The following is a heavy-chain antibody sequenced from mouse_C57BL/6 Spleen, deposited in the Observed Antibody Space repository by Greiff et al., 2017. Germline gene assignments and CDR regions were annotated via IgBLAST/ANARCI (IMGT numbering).Heavy chain of an antibody. CDR3: ARDYYGSSVYFDY. CDR2: IHPNSGST. CDR1: GYTFTSYW. J-gene: IGHJ2*01. Sequence: VQLQESGAELVKPGASVKLSCKASGYTFTSYWMHWVKQRPGQGLEWIGMIHPNSGSTNYNAKFKSKATLTVDKSSSTAYMQLSSLTSEDSAVYYCARDYYGSSVYFDYWGQGTTLTVSS. D-gene: IGHD1-1*01. V-gene: IGHV1-64*01.